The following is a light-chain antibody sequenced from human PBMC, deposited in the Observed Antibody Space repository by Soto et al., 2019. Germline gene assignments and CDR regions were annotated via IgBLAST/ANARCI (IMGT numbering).Light chain of an antibody. CDR3: AAWDDSLEAYV. CDR2: SNN. J-gene: IGLJ1*01. V-gene: IGLV1-44*01. CDR1: SSNIGSNT. Sequence: QSVLTQPPSASGTPGQRVTISCSGSSSNIGSNTVNWYQQLPGTAPKLRMYSNNQRPSGVPDRFSGSKSGTSASLAISGLQSEDEADYYCAAWDDSLEAYVFGTETKVTVL.